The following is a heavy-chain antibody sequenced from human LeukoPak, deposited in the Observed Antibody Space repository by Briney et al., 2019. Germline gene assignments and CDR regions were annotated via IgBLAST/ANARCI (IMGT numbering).Heavy chain of an antibody. CDR3: ARLEYSSSHSHY. J-gene: IGHJ4*02. Sequence: SETLSLTCTVSGGSISSYYWSWIRQPPGKGLEWIGYIYYSGSTNYNPSLKSRVTISVDTSKNQFSLKLSSVTAADTAVYYCARLEYSSSHSHYWGQGTLVTVSS. CDR2: IYYSGST. V-gene: IGHV4-59*01. CDR1: GGSISSYY. D-gene: IGHD6-6*01.